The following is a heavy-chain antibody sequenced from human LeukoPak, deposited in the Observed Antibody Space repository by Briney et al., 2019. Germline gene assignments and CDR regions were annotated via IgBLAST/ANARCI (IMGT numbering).Heavy chain of an antibody. CDR3: AKAKGRAWYYYGMDV. CDR1: GFTFSSYG. V-gene: IGHV3-30*18. J-gene: IGHJ6*04. Sequence: GRSLRLSCAASGFTFSSYGMHWVRQAPGKGLEWVAVISYDGSNKYYADSVKGRFTTSRDNSKNTLYLQMNSLRAEDTAVYYCAKAKGRAWYYYGMDVWGKGTTVTVSS. CDR2: ISYDGSNK. D-gene: IGHD3-10*01.